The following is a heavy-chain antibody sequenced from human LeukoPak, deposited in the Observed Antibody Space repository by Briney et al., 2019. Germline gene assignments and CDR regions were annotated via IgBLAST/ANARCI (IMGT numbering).Heavy chain of an antibody. CDR2: INPNSGGT. Sequence: ASVKVSCKASGYTFTGYYMHWVRQAPGQGLEWMGWINPNSGGTNYAQKFQGWVTMTRDTSISTAYMELSRLRSDDTAVYYCAKSSGDYGDAFDIWGQGTMVTVSS. CDR3: AKSSGDYGDAFDI. J-gene: IGHJ3*02. CDR1: GYTFTGYY. V-gene: IGHV1-2*04. D-gene: IGHD4-17*01.